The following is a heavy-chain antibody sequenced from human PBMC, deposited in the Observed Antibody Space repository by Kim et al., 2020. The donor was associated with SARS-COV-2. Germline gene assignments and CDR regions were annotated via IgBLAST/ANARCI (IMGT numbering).Heavy chain of an antibody. CDR3: AREMRLYYGSGSYYNGVEGFDP. D-gene: IGHD3-10*01. CDR2: INPSGGST. V-gene: IGHV1-46*01. J-gene: IGHJ5*02. Sequence: ASVKVSCKASGYTFTSYYMHWVRQAPGQGLEWMGIINPSGGSTSYAQKFQGRVTMTRDTSTSTVYMELSSLRSEDTAVYYCAREMRLYYGSGSYYNGVEGFDPWGQGTLVTVSS. CDR1: GYTFTSYY.